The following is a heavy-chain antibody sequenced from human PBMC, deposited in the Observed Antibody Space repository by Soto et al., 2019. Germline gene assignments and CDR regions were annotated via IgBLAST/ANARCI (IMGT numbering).Heavy chain of an antibody. Sequence: SGPTLVNPTETLTLTCTVSGFSLSNARMGVSWIRQPPGKALEWLAHIFSDDEKSYSTSLKSRLTISKDTSKSQVVLTMTNMDPVDTATYYCARSLEAYGGIIQDYYYGMDVWGQGTTVTVSS. D-gene: IGHD4-17*01. J-gene: IGHJ6*02. CDR2: IFSDDEK. V-gene: IGHV2-26*01. CDR1: GFSLSNARMG. CDR3: ARSLEAYGGIIQDYYYGMDV.